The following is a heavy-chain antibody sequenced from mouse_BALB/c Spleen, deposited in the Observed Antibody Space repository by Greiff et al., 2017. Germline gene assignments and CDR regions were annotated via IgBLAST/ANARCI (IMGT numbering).Heavy chain of an antibody. V-gene: IGHV3-8*02. J-gene: IGHJ2*01. CDR3: ARFPPYGNYFDY. Sequence: EVKLMESGPSLVKPSQTLSLTCSVTGDSITSGYWNWIRKFPGNKLEYMGYISYSGSTYYNPSLKSRISITRDTSKNQYYLQLNSVTTEDTATYYCARFPPYGNYFDYWGQGTTLTVSS. D-gene: IGHD2-1*01. CDR1: GDSITSGY. CDR2: ISYSGST.